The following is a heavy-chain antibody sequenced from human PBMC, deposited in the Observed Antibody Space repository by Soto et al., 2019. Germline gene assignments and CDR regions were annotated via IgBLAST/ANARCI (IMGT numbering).Heavy chain of an antibody. V-gene: IGHV1-69*12. D-gene: IGHD6-19*01. Sequence: QVQLVQSGAEVKKPGSSVKVSCKASGGTFNRYAISWLRQAPGQGPEWMGGITPMFGIGNYAQKFQGRVTIAADESTTTVHMEMRRLTCEDTAVYYWAQTLGSAVAGPGRFDLWGRGTRVIVSS. CDR1: GGTFNRYA. J-gene: IGHJ2*01. CDR2: ITPMFGIG. CDR3: AQTLGSAVAGPGRFDL.